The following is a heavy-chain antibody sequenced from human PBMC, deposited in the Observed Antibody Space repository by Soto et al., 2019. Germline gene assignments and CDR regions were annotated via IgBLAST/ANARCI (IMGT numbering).Heavy chain of an antibody. V-gene: IGHV3-30*18. CDR1: GITFTTYG. Sequence: GGSLRLSCAAPGITFTTYGMHWVRQTPGKGLEWVAVVSYDGSHKYYADSVKGRFTISRDDSKNTLYLQMNSLRVEDTAVYYCAKEMYPRTVLDSSSPWGDYWGQGTLVTVSS. D-gene: IGHD6-6*01. J-gene: IGHJ4*02. CDR3: AKEMYPRTVLDSSSPWGDY. CDR2: VSYDGSHK.